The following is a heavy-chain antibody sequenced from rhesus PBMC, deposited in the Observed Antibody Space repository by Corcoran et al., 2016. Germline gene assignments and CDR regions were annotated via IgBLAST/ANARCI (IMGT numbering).Heavy chain of an antibody. Sequence: EVQLVESGGGLVQPGGSLRLSCAASGFTFSNNWMGWVHQAPGKGREWVGFIKNKADGGAAGYAESVKGRFTISRDDSKNILYLQMNSLKTEDTAVYYCTRNNWPYRFDYWGQGVLVTVSS. CDR3: TRNNWPYRFDY. CDR2: IKNKADGGAA. D-gene: IGHD1-38*01. J-gene: IGHJ4*01. CDR1: GFTFSNNW. V-gene: IGHV3S11*01.